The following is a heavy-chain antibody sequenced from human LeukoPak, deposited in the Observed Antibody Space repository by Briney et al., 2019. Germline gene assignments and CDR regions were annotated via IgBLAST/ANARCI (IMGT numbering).Heavy chain of an antibody. CDR1: GFTFSSYW. Sequence: PGGSLRLSCAASGFTFSSYWMSWVRQAPGKGLEWGASIKQDGSEKYYVDSVKGRFTISRDNAKDSLYLQMNSLRAEDTALYYCARAPGEGWFDPWGQAALVTDSS. CDR2: IKQDGSEK. V-gene: IGHV3-7*01. D-gene: IGHD4-17*01. J-gene: IGHJ5*02. CDR3: ARAPGEGWFDP.